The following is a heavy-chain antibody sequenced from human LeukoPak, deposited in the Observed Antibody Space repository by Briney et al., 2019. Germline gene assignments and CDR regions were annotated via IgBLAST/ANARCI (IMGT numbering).Heavy chain of an antibody. CDR2: INGDSGNT. Sequence: ASVKVSCKASGYTFTSRGISWVRQAPGQGLEWMGWINGDSGNTNYAQKFRGRVTMTRDTSTNTAYMELRSLRSDDTAVYYCGRDEVSGGWYNHWGQGTLVTVSS. J-gene: IGHJ4*02. V-gene: IGHV1-18*01. CDR3: GRDEVSGGWYNH. CDR1: GYTFTSRG. D-gene: IGHD6-19*01.